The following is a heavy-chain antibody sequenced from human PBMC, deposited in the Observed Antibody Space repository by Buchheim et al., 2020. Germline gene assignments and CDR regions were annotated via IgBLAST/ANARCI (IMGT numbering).Heavy chain of an antibody. J-gene: IGHJ4*02. D-gene: IGHD6-6*01. CDR1: GFTFSSYW. Sequence: EVQLVESGGGLVQPGGSLRLSCAASGFTFSSYWMSWVRQAPGKGLEWVANIKQDGSEKYYVYSVKGRFTISRDNAKNSLYLQMNSLRAEDTAVYYCARDSRIAARPGSPLDYWGQGTL. V-gene: IGHV3-7*01. CDR2: IKQDGSEK. CDR3: ARDSRIAARPGSPLDY.